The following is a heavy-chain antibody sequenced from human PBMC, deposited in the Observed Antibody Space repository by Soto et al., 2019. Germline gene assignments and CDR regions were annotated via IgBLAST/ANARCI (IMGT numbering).Heavy chain of an antibody. J-gene: IGHJ4*02. CDR1: GGSISSSSYY. V-gene: IGHV4-39*01. Sequence: TSETLSLTCTVSGGSISSSSYYWGWIRQPPGKGLKWIGSIYYSGSTYYNTSLKSRVTISVDTSKNQFSLKLSSVTAADTAVYYCAWIVLERGYSGYDHRTYYFDYWGQGTLVTVSS. CDR3: AWIVLERGYSGYDHRTYYFDY. CDR2: IYYSGST. D-gene: IGHD5-12*01.